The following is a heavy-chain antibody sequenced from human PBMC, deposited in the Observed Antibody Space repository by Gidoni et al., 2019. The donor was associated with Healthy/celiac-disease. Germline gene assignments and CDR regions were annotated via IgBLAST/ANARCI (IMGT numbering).Heavy chain of an antibody. V-gene: IGHV1-46*01. J-gene: IGHJ4*02. CDR1: GYTFTSYY. Sequence: QVQLVQSGAEVKKPGASVKGSCKASGYTFTSYYMHWVPQAPGQGLEWMGITNPSGGSTSYAQKFRGRVTMTRNTSTSTVYMGLSSLRSEDTAVYYCARVVAGGWNDDYWGQGTLVTVSS. CDR3: ARVVAGGWNDDY. D-gene: IGHD6-19*01. CDR2: TNPSGGST.